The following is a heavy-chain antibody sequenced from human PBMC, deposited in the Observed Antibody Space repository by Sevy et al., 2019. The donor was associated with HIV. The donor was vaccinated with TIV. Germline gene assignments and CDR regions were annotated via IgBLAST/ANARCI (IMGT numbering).Heavy chain of an antibody. V-gene: IGHV1-18*01. Sequence: ASVKVSCKASGYTFTNYHITWVRQAPVQGLEWMGWITPNNGNTNYARRLQGRVTMTTDTSTATAYMELRSLRSDDTAVYYCARAPSGSQGPGQYFHHWGQGTLVTVSS. CDR3: ARAPSGSQGPGQYFHH. CDR1: GYTFTNYH. CDR2: ITPNNGNT. D-gene: IGHD1-26*01. J-gene: IGHJ1*01.